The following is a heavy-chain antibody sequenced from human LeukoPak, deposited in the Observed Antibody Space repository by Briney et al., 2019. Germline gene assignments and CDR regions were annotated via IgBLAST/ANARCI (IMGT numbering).Heavy chain of an antibody. D-gene: IGHD3-10*01. J-gene: IGHJ4*02. CDR3: ARGSGPTPADY. Sequence: GGSLRLSCAASGFTLSGYWMTWVRQGPEKGLEWVANINTDGGRISYVDSVKGRFTISRDNSKNTLYLQMNSLRAEDTAVYYCARGSGPTPADYWGQGTLVTVSS. CDR2: INTDGGRI. CDR1: GFTLSGYW. V-gene: IGHV3-7*05.